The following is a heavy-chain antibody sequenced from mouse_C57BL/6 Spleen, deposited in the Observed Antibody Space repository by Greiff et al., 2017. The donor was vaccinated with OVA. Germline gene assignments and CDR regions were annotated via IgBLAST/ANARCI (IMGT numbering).Heavy chain of an antibody. J-gene: IGHJ3*01. Sequence: EVMLVESGGDLVKPGGSLKLSCAASGFTFSSYGMSWVSQTPDKRLEWVAIISSSGSYTYYPDSVKGRFTISRDNAKNTLYLQLSSLKSEDTAMYYCARRGRYDDYDYWIAYWGQGTLVTVSA. CDR3: ARRGRYDDYDYWIAY. CDR2: ISSSGSYT. V-gene: IGHV5-6*02. CDR1: GFTFSSYG. D-gene: IGHD2-4*01.